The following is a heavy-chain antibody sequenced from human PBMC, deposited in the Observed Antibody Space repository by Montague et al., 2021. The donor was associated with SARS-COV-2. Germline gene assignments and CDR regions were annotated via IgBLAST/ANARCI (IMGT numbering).Heavy chain of an antibody. V-gene: IGHV4-61*02. J-gene: IGHJ5*01. CDR1: GDSINNVNYF. CDR2: VYISGST. CDR3: ARVSGYGSGSSSNWFDS. D-gene: IGHD3-10*01. Sequence: TLSLTCSVFGDSINNVNYFWSWIRQPAGKGLEWIGRVYISGSTDYNPSPKSRVTMLLDKSANELTLQVTSVAAADTAVYYCARVSGYGSGSSSNWFDSWGQGLVVTVSS.